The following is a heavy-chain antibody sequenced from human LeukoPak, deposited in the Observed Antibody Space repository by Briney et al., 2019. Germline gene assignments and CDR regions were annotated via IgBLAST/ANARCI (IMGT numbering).Heavy chain of an antibody. Sequence: GGSLQISCKGSGYSFTSYWIGGVRQMHGKGLEGMGIIYPGDSDTRYSPSFQGQVTISADKSISTAYLQWSSLKASDTAMYYCARFGSTVTTDAFDIWGQGTMVTVSS. CDR2: IYPGDSDT. CDR1: GYSFTSYW. CDR3: ARFGSTVTTDAFDI. J-gene: IGHJ3*02. V-gene: IGHV5-51*01. D-gene: IGHD4-17*01.